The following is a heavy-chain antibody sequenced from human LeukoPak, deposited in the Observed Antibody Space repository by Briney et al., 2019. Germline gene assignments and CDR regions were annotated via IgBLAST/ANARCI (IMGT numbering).Heavy chain of an antibody. CDR2: ISNNGGSS. Sequence: GGSLRLSCSASGFTFSAYAMYWVRQAPGKGLEYVSGISNNGGSSFYADSVKGRFTISRDNAKNSLYLQMNSLRAEDTAVYYCARRLRTTVTSRWFDPWGQGTLVTVSS. V-gene: IGHV3-64*04. CDR3: ARRLRTTVTSRWFDP. J-gene: IGHJ5*02. D-gene: IGHD4-17*01. CDR1: GFTFSAYA.